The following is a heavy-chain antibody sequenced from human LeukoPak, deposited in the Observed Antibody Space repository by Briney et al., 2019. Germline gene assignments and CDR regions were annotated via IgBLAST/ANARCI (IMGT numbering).Heavy chain of an antibody. CDR3: AKDSSSYDWGYMDV. D-gene: IGHD3-22*01. CDR1: GFTFSTYA. Sequence: GGSLRLSCAASGFTFSTYAMSWVRQAPGKGLEWVTLIGGSDGRTRYADSVKGRFTISRDNSKNTLYLEMNSLRAEDTAVYYCAKDSSSYDWGYMDVWGKGTTVTISS. J-gene: IGHJ6*03. V-gene: IGHV3-23*01. CDR2: IGGSDGRT.